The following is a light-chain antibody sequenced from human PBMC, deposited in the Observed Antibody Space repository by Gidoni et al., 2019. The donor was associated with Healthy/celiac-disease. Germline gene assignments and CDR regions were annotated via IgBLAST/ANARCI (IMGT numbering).Light chain of an antibody. CDR3: CAYAASYTWV. J-gene: IGLJ3*02. Sequence: QSALTQPRSVSGSPGKSGTISCTGTCSDVGGYNCVSWYQQHPGKAPNLIIYDVSNRPSGVPARFSGSKSGNSASLTISGLEAEDEADYYCCAYAASYTWVFGGGTKLTVL. CDR1: CSDVGGYNC. V-gene: IGLV2-11*01. CDR2: DVS.